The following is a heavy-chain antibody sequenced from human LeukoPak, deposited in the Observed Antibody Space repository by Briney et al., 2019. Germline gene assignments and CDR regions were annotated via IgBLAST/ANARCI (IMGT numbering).Heavy chain of an antibody. Sequence: ASVKVSCKASGYTFTGYYIHWVRQAPGQGLEWMGWINPNSGDTNYAQKFQGRVTMTRDTSISTAYMELSRLRSDDTAVYYCAKDVGEFCSSTNCYASDYWGQGTLVTVSS. CDR3: AKDVGEFCSSTNCYASDY. D-gene: IGHD2-2*01. V-gene: IGHV1-2*02. J-gene: IGHJ4*02. CDR1: GYTFTGYY. CDR2: INPNSGDT.